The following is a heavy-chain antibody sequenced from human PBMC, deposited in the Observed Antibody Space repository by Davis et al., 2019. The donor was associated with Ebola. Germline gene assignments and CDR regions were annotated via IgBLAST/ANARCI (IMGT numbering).Heavy chain of an antibody. D-gene: IGHD3-10*01. J-gene: IGHJ3*02. Sequence: GESLKISCATSGFTFRSYWLAWVRQGPGKGLESVANINEDGSEKYYIDSPKGRFTISRDNAKNLLFLQMNSLRAEDTAVYYCARHGPGSFPIWGQGTMVAVSS. CDR2: INEDGSEK. V-gene: IGHV3-7*03. CDR3: ARHGPGSFPI. CDR1: GFTFRSYW.